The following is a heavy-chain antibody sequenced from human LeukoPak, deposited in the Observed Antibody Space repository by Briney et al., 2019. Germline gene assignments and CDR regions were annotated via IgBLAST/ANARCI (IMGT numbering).Heavy chain of an antibody. CDR2: ISSSGSTI. CDR3: AELGITMIGGV. D-gene: IGHD3-10*02. CDR1: GFTFSSYE. Sequence: PGGSLRLSCAASGFTFSSYEMNWVRQAPGKGPEWVSYISSSGSTIYYADSVKGRFTISRDNVKNSLYLQMNSLRAEDTAVYYCAELGITMIGGVWGKGTTVTISS. J-gene: IGHJ6*04. V-gene: IGHV3-48*03.